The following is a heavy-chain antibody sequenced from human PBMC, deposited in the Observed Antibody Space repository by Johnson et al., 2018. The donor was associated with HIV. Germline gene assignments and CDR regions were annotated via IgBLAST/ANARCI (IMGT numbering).Heavy chain of an antibody. CDR3: TTDYTYPRISGTTGSAFDI. V-gene: IGHV3-30*04. J-gene: IGHJ3*02. Sequence: QVQLVESGGGVVQPGRSLRLSCAASGFTFSSYAIHWVRQAPGKGLEWVAIISYDGTKKYYADSVKGRFTISRDDSKNTLYLQMNSLKTEDTAVYYCTTDYTYPRISGTTGSAFDIWGQGTMVTVPS. CDR2: ISYDGTKK. D-gene: IGHD1-7*01. CDR1: GFTFSSYA.